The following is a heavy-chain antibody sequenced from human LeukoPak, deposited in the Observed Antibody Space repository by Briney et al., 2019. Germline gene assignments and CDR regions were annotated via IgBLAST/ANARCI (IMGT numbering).Heavy chain of an antibody. CDR2: MKRDGSEI. CDR3: IVFGDSNH. Sequence: GGSLRLSCSASGFTFSTYWMSWVRQAPGKGPEWVANMKRDGSEIYYVDSVKGRFTISRDNAKNSLYLQMNSLRAEDTAVYYCIVFGDSNHWGQGTLVTVSS. J-gene: IGHJ5*02. D-gene: IGHD4-17*01. CDR1: GFTFSTYW. V-gene: IGHV3-7*03.